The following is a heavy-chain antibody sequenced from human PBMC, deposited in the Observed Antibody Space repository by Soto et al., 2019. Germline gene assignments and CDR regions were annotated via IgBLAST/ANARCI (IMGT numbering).Heavy chain of an antibody. D-gene: IGHD6-19*01. V-gene: IGHV1-46*01. CDR2: INPSGGST. J-gene: IGHJ4*02. Sequence: GASVKVSCKASGYTFTSYYMHWVRQAPGQGLEWMGIINPSGGSTSYAQKFQGRVTMTRDTSTSTVYMELSSLRSEDTAVYYCARDLPVPRSSGGIDYWGQGTLVTVSS. CDR1: GYTFTSYY. CDR3: ARDLPVPRSSGGIDY.